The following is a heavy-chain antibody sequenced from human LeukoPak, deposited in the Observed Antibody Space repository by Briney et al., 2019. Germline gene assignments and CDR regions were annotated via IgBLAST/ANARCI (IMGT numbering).Heavy chain of an antibody. CDR2: ISYDGSNK. CDR3: VRGGESTWS. V-gene: IGHV3-30-3*01. J-gene: IGHJ5*02. Sequence: GSLRLSCAASGFTFSSYAMHWVRQAPGKGLEWVAVISYDGSNKYYADSVKGRFTISRDDAKNTLYLQMDSLRAEDTAVYYCVRGGESTWSWGQGTLVTVSS. CDR1: GFTFSSYA. D-gene: IGHD2-15*01.